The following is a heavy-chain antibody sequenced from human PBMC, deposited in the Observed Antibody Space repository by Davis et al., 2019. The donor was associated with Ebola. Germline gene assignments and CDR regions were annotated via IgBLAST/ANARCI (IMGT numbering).Heavy chain of an antibody. CDR1: GGSFSGYY. J-gene: IGHJ6*02. D-gene: IGHD2-15*01. CDR3: ARYCSGGSCYYYGMDV. CDR2: INHSGST. Sequence: MPSETLSLTCAVYGGSFSGYYWSWIRQPPGKGLEWIGEINHSGSTNYNPSLKSRVTISVDTSKNQFSLKLSSVTAADTAVYYCARYCSGGSCYYYGMDVWGQGTTVTVSS. V-gene: IGHV4-34*01.